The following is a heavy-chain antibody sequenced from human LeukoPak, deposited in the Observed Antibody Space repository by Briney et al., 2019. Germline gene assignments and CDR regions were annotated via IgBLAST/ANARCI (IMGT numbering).Heavy chain of an antibody. CDR2: IRYDGSNK. Sequence: PGGSLRLSCAASGFTFSSYGMHWVRQAPGKGLEWVAFIRYDGSNKYYADSVKGRFTISRDNSKNTLYLQMNSLRAEDTAVYYCARASGWYDAFDIWGQGTMVTVSS. CDR3: ARASGWYDAFDI. CDR1: GFTFSSYG. V-gene: IGHV3-30*02. D-gene: IGHD6-19*01. J-gene: IGHJ3*02.